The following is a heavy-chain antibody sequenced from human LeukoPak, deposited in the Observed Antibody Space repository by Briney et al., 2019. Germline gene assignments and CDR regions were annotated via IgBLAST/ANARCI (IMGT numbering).Heavy chain of an antibody. CDR1: GYAFTTYF. D-gene: IGHD5-12*01. V-gene: IGHV1-46*01. Sequence: ASVKVSCKASGYAFTTYFLHWVRQAPGQGLEWVGIINPSGGTTTYAQKFRGRVAMTRDTSTSTLYMELSSLRSEDTAVYYCVRSPVDLSKPRFDYWGQGTLVTVSS. CDR2: INPSGGTT. CDR3: VRSPVDLSKPRFDY. J-gene: IGHJ4*02.